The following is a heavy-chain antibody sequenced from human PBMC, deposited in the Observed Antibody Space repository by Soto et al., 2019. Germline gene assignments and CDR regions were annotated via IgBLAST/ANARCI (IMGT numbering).Heavy chain of an antibody. CDR3: AREPAQSGWDYGDYVGNWFDP. J-gene: IGHJ5*02. D-gene: IGHD4-17*01. CDR2: IIPIFGTA. Sequence: QVQLVQSGAEVKKPGSSVKVSCKASGGTFSSYAISWVRQAPGQGLEWMGGIIPIFGTANYAQKFQGRVTITADESTSTAYIELSSLRSEDTAVYYCAREPAQSGWDYGDYVGNWFDPWGQGNLVTVSS. CDR1: GGTFSSYA. V-gene: IGHV1-69*12.